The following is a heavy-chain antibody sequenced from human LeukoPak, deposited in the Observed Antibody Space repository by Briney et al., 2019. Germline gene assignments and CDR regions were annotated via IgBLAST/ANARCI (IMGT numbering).Heavy chain of an antibody. Sequence: PSETLSLTCTVSGDSISSSSYYWGWIRQPPGKGLEWIGSIYYSGSTYYNPSLKSRVTISVDTSKNQFSLKLSSVTAADTAVYYCARRSGYDVIDYWGQGTLVTVSS. CDR2: IYYSGST. CDR1: GDSISSSSYY. V-gene: IGHV4-39*01. CDR3: ARRSGYDVIDY. D-gene: IGHD5-12*01. J-gene: IGHJ4*02.